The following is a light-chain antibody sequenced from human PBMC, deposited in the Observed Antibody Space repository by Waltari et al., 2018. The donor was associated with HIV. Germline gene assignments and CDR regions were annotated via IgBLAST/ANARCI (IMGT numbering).Light chain of an antibody. CDR2: AAS. V-gene: IGKV1-17*01. J-gene: IGKJ2*01. CDR1: QGIGID. Sequence: DLQMTQSPSSLSASLGDTVTIPCRATQGIGIDLGWYQQGRGKALNRLVYAASGLQTAVPPSFSGSRSGTDVTLTISSLQPEDFATYYGLQHNSYPYPVGPGTKLEIK. CDR3: LQHNSYPYP.